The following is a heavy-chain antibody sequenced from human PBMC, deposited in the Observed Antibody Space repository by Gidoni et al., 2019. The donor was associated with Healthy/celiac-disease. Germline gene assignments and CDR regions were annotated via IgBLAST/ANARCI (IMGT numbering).Heavy chain of an antibody. V-gene: IGHV3-21*01. Sequence: EVQLVETGGGLVKPGGSLRLSWAAPVSTVSSDSMNWGRQAPGKGLEWISSISSSSSYIYYADTVKGRFTISRDNAKNSLYLQMNSLRAEDTAVYYCARDRYYDESSGYYDYWGQGTLVTVSS. CDR1: VSTVSSDS. CDR3: ARDRYYDESSGYYDY. J-gene: IGHJ4*02. CDR2: ISSSSSYI. D-gene: IGHD3-22*01.